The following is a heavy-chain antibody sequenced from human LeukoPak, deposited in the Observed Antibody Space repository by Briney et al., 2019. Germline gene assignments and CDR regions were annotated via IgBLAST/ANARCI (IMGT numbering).Heavy chain of an antibody. CDR3: ARGSVDGYNSVDLFY. V-gene: IGHV4-34*01. CDR2: INHSGST. D-gene: IGHD5-24*01. J-gene: IGHJ4*02. CDR1: GGSISSYY. Sequence: PSETLSLTCAVYGGSISSYYWSWIRQPPGKGLEWIGEINHSGSTNYNPSLKSRVTISVDTSKNQFSLKLSSVTAADTAVYYCARGSVDGYNSVDLFYWGQGTLVTVSS.